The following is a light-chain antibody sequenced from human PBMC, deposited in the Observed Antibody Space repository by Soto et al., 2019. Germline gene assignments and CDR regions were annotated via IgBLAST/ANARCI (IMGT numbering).Light chain of an antibody. CDR3: ETWDSNTRV. CDR1: SGHSSYI. V-gene: IGLV4-60*02. CDR2: LEGSGSY. J-gene: IGLJ2*01. Sequence: QAVVTQSSSASASLGSSVKLTCTLSSGHSSYIIAWHHQQPGKAPRYLMKLEGSGSYNKGSGVPDRFSGSSSGADRYLTISNLQFEDEAKYSCETWDSNTRVFGGGTKLTVL.